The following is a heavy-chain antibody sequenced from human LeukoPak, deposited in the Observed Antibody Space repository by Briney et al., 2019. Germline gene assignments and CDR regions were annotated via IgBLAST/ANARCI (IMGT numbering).Heavy chain of an antibody. CDR3: ARGPAPIFGVVSGYYMDV. D-gene: IGHD3-3*01. CDR1: GFTFSGYW. CDR2: IKSDGTYT. Sequence: PGGSLRLSCAASGFTFSGYWMHWVRQAPGKGLVCVSRIKSDGTYTSYAGSVKGRFTISRDNAKNSLYLQMNSLGAEDTAVYYCARGPAPIFGVVSGYYMDVWGKGTTVTVSS. J-gene: IGHJ6*03. V-gene: IGHV3-74*03.